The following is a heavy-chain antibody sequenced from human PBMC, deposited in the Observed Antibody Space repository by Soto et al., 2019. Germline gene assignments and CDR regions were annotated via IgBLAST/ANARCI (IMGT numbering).Heavy chain of an antibody. D-gene: IGHD6-19*01. CDR3: AKDRKSGSGWYWDY. CDR2: ISGSGTSK. CDR1: GFPFSSYS. J-gene: IGHJ4*02. Sequence: PGGSLRLSCAASGFPFSSYSMNWVRQAPGKGLEWVSAISGSGTSKYDADSVKGRFSISRDNSKNTLYLQMNSLRAEDTAVYYCAKDRKSGSGWYWDYWGQGTLVTVSS. V-gene: IGHV3-23*01.